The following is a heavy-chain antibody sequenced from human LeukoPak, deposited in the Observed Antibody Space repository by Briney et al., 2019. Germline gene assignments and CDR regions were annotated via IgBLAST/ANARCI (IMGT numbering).Heavy chain of an antibody. CDR2: IYYSGST. D-gene: IGHD3-10*01. Sequence: SETLSLTCTVSGGSISSYYWSWIRQPPGKGLEWIGYIYYSGSTNYNPSLKSRVTISVDTSKNQFSLKLSSVTAADTAVYYCARLGPWFGEPYPYYWGQGTLVTVSS. J-gene: IGHJ4*02. CDR3: ARLGPWFGEPYPYY. V-gene: IGHV4-59*08. CDR1: GGSISSYY.